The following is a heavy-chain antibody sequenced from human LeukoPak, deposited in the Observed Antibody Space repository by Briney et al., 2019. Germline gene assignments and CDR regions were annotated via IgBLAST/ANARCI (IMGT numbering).Heavy chain of an antibody. D-gene: IGHD3-22*01. Sequence: SETLSLTCSVSGGSISSYYWSWIRQPPGKGLEWIGYIYYSGSTNYNPSLKSRVTISVDTSKNQFSLKMSSVTAADTAVYYCARDALPYYDSSGYYKTHDAFDIWGQGTTVTVSS. J-gene: IGHJ3*02. V-gene: IGHV4-59*01. CDR1: GGSISSYY. CDR3: ARDALPYYDSSGYYKTHDAFDI. CDR2: IYYSGST.